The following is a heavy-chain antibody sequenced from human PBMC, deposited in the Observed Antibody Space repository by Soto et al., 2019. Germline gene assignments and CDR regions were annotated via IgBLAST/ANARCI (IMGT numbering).Heavy chain of an antibody. V-gene: IGHV4-34*01. D-gene: IGHD5-12*01. J-gene: IGHJ4*02. CDR3: ARGGGEMATIGYFDY. CDR1: GGSFSGYY. Sequence: PSATLSLTCAVYGGSFSGYYWSWIRQPPGKGLEWIGEINHSGSTNYNPSLKSRVTISVDTSKNQFSLKLSSVTAADTAVYYCARGGGEMATIGYFDYWGQGTLVTVS. CDR2: INHSGST.